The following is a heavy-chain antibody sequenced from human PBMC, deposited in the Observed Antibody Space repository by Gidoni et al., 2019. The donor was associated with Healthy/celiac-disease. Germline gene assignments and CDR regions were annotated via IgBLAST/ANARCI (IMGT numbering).Heavy chain of an antibody. CDR2: INPNSGGT. D-gene: IGHD3-16*02. J-gene: IGHJ3*02. V-gene: IGHV1-2*02. Sequence: QVQLVQSGAEVKKPGASLKCSCKASGYTFTAYSIPWWRQAPGQGLEWMGWINPNSGGTNYAQKFQGRVTMTRDTSISTAYMELSRLRSDDTAVYYCARDEGSYDYVWGSYRYNAFDIWGQGTMVTVSS. CDR3: ARDEGSYDYVWGSYRYNAFDI. CDR1: GYTFTAYS.